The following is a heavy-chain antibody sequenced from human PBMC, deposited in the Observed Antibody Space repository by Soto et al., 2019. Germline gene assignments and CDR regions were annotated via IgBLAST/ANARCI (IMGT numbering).Heavy chain of an antibody. CDR1: GFTFSNYA. V-gene: IGHV3-23*01. CDR2: ISGGGANT. Sequence: EVQLLESGGGLVQPGGSLRLSCAASGFTFSNYAMNWVRQAPGKGLEWVSGISGGGANTYYRDSVKGRFTISRDNSKNTLHLQMNSLRAEDTAVYYCARDLPRDLVRGSFDIWGQGTMVTVSS. J-gene: IGHJ3*02. CDR3: ARDLPRDLVRGSFDI. D-gene: IGHD3-10*01.